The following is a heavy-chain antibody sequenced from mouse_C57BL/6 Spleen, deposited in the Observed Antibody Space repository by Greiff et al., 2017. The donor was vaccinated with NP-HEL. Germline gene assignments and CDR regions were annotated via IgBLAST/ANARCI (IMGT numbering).Heavy chain of an antibody. V-gene: IGHV5-6*01. CDR2: ISSGGSYT. J-gene: IGHJ2*01. Sequence: VQLKESGGDLVKPGGSLKLSCAASGFTFSSYGMSWVRQTPDKRLEWVATISSGGSYTYYPDSVKGRFTISRDNAKNTLYLQMSSLKSEDTAMYYCARELGHWGQGTTLTVSS. D-gene: IGHD4-1*01. CDR3: ARELGH. CDR1: GFTFSSYG.